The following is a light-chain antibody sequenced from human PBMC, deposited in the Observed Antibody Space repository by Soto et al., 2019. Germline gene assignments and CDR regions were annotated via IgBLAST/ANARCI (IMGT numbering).Light chain of an antibody. Sequence: DIQMTQSPSSVSASVGDRVTITCRASQGIGSWLAWYQQKPGKAPKLLIYAASSLQGAVPSRFSGRGSGTDFTLTISSLQPEDYATYYCHQANSFPYTFGQGTKLEI. CDR1: QGIGSW. V-gene: IGKV1D-12*01. J-gene: IGKJ2*01. CDR2: AAS. CDR3: HQANSFPYT.